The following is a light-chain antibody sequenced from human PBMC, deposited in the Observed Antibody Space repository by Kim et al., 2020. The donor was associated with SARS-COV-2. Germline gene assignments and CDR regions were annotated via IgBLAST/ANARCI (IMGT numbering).Light chain of an antibody. V-gene: IGLV2-14*03. CDR1: SSDIGGYNY. CDR2: DVN. CDR3: SSYTSSFTWV. Sequence: GQSITISCTATSSDIGGYNYVSWYQQYPGKAPNLIIYDVNKWPSGLSNRFSGSKSGNTASLIISGLQADDEADYYCSSYTSSFTWVFGGGTKLTVL. J-gene: IGLJ3*02.